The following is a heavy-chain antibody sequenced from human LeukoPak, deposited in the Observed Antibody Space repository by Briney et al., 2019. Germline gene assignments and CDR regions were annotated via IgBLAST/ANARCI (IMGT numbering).Heavy chain of an antibody. V-gene: IGHV4-30-4*01. CDR1: GGSISSGDYY. J-gene: IGHJ4*02. CDR3: ARQTTVISFDY. D-gene: IGHD4-17*01. Sequence: SETLSLTCTVSGGSISSGDYYWTWIRQPPGKGLEWMRYIFYSGSMYYNPSLKSRLTISVDTSKNQFSLKLRSVTAADTAVYYCARQTTVISFDYWGQGALVTVSS. CDR2: IFYSGSM.